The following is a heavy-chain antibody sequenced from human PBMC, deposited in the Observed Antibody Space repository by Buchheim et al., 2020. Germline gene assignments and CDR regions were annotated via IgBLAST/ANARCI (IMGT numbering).Heavy chain of an antibody. V-gene: IGHV1-46*01. CDR3: ARDRLGDY. Sequence: QVQLVQSGAEVKKPGASVKISCKASGYSFTSYYIYWVRQAPGQGLEWMGIINPSGGGTTYAQKFQGRVTMTRDPATSTVYMELRSLRSDDTAAYYCARDRLGDYWGQGT. CDR2: INPSGGGT. J-gene: IGHJ4*02. CDR1: GYSFTSYY.